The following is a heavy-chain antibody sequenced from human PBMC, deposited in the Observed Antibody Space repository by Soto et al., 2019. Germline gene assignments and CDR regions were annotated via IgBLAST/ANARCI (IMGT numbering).Heavy chain of an antibody. Sequence: EMQLVESGGGLVQPGESLRLSCAASGFTFSAYSMNWVRQAPGKGLEWISYITGSSATIYYADSVKGRFTISRDNAKNSLYLQMNSLRDEDTAISFCARDNGMACSFDPWGQGTLVTVSS. CDR1: GFTFSAYS. CDR2: ITGSSATI. J-gene: IGHJ5*02. CDR3: ARDNGMACSFDP. D-gene: IGHD2-8*01. V-gene: IGHV3-48*02.